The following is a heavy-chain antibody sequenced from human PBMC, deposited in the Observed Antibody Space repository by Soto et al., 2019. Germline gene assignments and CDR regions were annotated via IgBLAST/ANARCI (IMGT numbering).Heavy chain of an antibody. J-gene: IGHJ4*02. V-gene: IGHV4-34*01. CDR2: INHSGST. CDR3: ARGLFRIVVVPARGPVYFDY. D-gene: IGHD2-2*01. Sequence: LSLTCAVYGGSFSGYYWSWIRQPPGKGLEWIGEINHSGSTNYNPSLKSRVTISVDTSKNQFSLKLSSVTAADTAVYYCARGLFRIVVVPARGPVYFDYWGQGTLVTVSS. CDR1: GGSFSGYY.